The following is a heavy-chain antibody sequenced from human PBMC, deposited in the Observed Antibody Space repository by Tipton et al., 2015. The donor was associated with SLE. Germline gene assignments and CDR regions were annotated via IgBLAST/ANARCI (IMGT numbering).Heavy chain of an antibody. V-gene: IGHV3-11*04. Sequence: SLRLSCAASGSTFSDHSMSWIRQAPGKGLEWVSYITNTGQTTYYAESVKGRFTISRDTANNSLYLQMNSLRAEDTAVYYCARVGSGSYYYFDYWGQGTLVTVSS. CDR1: GSTFSDHS. J-gene: IGHJ4*02. D-gene: IGHD1-26*01. CDR2: ITNTGQTT. CDR3: ARVGSGSYYYFDY.